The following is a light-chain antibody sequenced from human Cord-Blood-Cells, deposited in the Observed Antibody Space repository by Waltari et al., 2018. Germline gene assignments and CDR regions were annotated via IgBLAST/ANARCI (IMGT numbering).Light chain of an antibody. J-gene: IGLJ2*01. CDR1: SSDVGSYTL. CDR3: CSYAGSSTFVV. V-gene: IGLV2-23*02. CDR2: EVS. Sequence: QSALTQPASVSGSPGQSITISCTGTSSDVGSYTLVSWYQQHPGKAPKLIIYEVSKRPSGVSNRVSGSKSGNTASLTISGLQAEDEADYYCCSYAGSSTFVVFGGGTKLTVL.